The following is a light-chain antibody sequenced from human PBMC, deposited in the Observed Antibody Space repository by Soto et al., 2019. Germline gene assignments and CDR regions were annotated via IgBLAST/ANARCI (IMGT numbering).Light chain of an antibody. CDR1: QSVGRT. CDR3: QQYGSSPLIT. CDR2: DAS. Sequence: DIVLTQSPATLSLSPGERATLSCRASQSVGRTLAWFQQKPGQAPRLLIYDASSRATGIPDRFSGSGSGTDFTLTISRLEPEDFAVYYCQQYGSSPLITFGQGTRLE. V-gene: IGKV3-20*01. J-gene: IGKJ5*01.